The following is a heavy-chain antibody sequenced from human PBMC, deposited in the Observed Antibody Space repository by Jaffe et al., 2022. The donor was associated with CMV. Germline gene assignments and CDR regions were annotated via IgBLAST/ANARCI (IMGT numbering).Heavy chain of an antibody. CDR3: ARDPKPFRTAGIAAPEGWFDP. J-gene: IGHJ5*02. CDR2: IWYDGSNK. V-gene: IGHV3-33*01. CDR1: GFTFSSYG. Sequence: QVQLVESGGGVVQPGRSLRLSCAASGFTFSSYGMHWVRQAPGKGLEWVAVIWYDGSNKYYADSVKGRFTISRDNSKNTLYLQMNSLRAEDTAVYYCARDPKPFRTAGIAAPEGWFDPWGQGTLVTVSS. D-gene: IGHD6-13*01.